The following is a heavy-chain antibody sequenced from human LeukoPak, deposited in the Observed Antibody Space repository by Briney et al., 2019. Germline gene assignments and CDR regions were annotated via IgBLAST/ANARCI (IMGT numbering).Heavy chain of an antibody. D-gene: IGHD3-10*01. J-gene: IGHJ4*02. CDR3: ARDRRLTMVRGIVGDY. CDR1: GFTFSSYW. V-gene: IGHV3-7*04. CDR2: IKQDGNEK. Sequence: GGSLRLSCAASGFTFSSYWMTWVRQAPGKGLEWVANIKQDGNEKYYVDSVKGRFTISRDNAKNSLYLQMNSLRAEDTAAYYCARDRRLTMVRGIVGDYWGRGTLVTVSS.